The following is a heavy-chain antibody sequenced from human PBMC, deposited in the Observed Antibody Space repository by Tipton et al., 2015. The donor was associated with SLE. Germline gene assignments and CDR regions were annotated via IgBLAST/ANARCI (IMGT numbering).Heavy chain of an antibody. CDR3: VKDRRTLIWSGLDV. CDR1: GFTVSSNY. Sequence: SLRLSCAASGFTVSSNYMSWVRQAPGKGLERVSLIYSGGSTYYGDSVRGRFTISRDNAKNSLYLQMNSLRAEDTALYYCVKDRRTLIWSGLDVWGQGTTVTVSS. V-gene: IGHV3-53*05. CDR2: IYSGGST. D-gene: IGHD3-3*01. J-gene: IGHJ6*02.